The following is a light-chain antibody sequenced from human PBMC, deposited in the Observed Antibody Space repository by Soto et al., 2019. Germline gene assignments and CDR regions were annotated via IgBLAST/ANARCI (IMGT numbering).Light chain of an antibody. CDR1: QSISAW. Sequence: DIQMTQSPSTLSASVEDRVTITCRASQSISAWLAWYQQKPGKDPKLLVYKASTLETGVPSRFSGSGSGTEFNLTISSLQPDDFATYYCHQYHKFPHTFGQGTKLEIK. CDR2: KAS. V-gene: IGKV1-5*03. CDR3: HQYHKFPHT. J-gene: IGKJ2*01.